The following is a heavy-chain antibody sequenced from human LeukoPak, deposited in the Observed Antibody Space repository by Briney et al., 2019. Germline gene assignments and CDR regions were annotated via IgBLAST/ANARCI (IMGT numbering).Heavy chain of an antibody. V-gene: IGHV4-59*08. D-gene: IGHD5-18*01. Sequence: ASETLSLTCTVSGGSISSYYWSWIRQPPGKGLEWIGYIYYSGSTNYNPSLKSRVTISVDTSKNQFSLNLSSATAADTAVYYCARLRDLYSFFDYWGQGTLVTVSS. CDR3: ARLRDLYSFFDY. J-gene: IGHJ4*02. CDR2: IYYSGST. CDR1: GGSISSYY.